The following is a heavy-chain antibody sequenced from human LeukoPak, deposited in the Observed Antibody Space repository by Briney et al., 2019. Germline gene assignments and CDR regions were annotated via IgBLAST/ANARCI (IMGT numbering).Heavy chain of an antibody. D-gene: IGHD6-13*01. CDR1: GYSISSGYY. V-gene: IGHV4-38-2*02. Sequence: PSETLSLTCTVSGYSISSGYYWAWIRQPPGKGLEWIGSIFHTGSTYHNPSLKSRVTISVDTSKNQFSLKLNSVTAADTAVYYCARDHSSSSEDYWGQGTLVTVSS. CDR2: IFHTGST. J-gene: IGHJ4*02. CDR3: ARDHSSSSEDY.